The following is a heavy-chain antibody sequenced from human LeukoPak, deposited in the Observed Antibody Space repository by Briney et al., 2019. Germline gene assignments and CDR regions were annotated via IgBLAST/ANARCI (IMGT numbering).Heavy chain of an antibody. J-gene: IGHJ4*02. V-gene: IGHV1-69*13. CDR1: GGTFSSYA. CDR3: ARGRGILTGCDY. D-gene: IGHD3-9*01. CDR2: IIPIFGTA. Sequence: ASVKVSCKASGGTFSSYAISWVRQAPGQGLEWMGGIIPIFGTANYAQKFQGRVTITADESTSTAYMELSSLRSEDTAVYYCARGRGILTGCDYWGQGTLVTVSS.